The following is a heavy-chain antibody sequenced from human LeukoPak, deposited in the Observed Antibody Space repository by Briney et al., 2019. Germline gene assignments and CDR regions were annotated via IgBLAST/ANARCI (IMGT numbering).Heavy chain of an antibody. Sequence: SETLSLTCTVSGGSISSSSYYWSWIRQPPGKGLEWIGYIYYSGSTNYNPSLKSRVTISVDTSKNQFSLKLSSVTAADTAVYYCARVPHYYGSGSYFNWFDPWGQGTLVTVSS. CDR1: GGSISSSSYY. CDR2: IYYSGST. V-gene: IGHV4-61*01. CDR3: ARVPHYYGSGSYFNWFDP. D-gene: IGHD3-10*01. J-gene: IGHJ5*02.